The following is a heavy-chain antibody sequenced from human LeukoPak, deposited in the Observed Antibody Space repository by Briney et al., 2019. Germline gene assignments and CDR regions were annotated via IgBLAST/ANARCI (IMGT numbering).Heavy chain of an antibody. Sequence: GGSLRLSCAASGITVSSNYMSWVRQAPGKGLEWVSVIYSGGSTYYADSVKGRFTISRDNSKNTLYLQMNSLRAEDTAVYYCARDTPYSSSVSYYYYYGMDVWGQGTTVTVSS. J-gene: IGHJ6*02. CDR3: ARDTPYSSSVSYYYYYGMDV. D-gene: IGHD6-6*01. V-gene: IGHV3-53*01. CDR1: GITVSSNY. CDR2: IYSGGST.